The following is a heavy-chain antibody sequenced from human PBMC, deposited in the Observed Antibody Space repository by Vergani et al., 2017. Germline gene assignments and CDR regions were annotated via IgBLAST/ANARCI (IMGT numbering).Heavy chain of an antibody. CDR2: ISGSGAIT. J-gene: IGHJ5*02. Sequence: EVKLLESGGGLLQPGGSLSLSCAVSGFTFTTYAMSWVRQAPGKGLEWVSFISGSGAITYSVDSLRFTISRDNSRNTLYLQMNSLRAEDTAVYYCARGGGSGWYGNHPNWFDPWGQGTLVTVSS. D-gene: IGHD6-19*01. V-gene: IGHV3-23*01. CDR1: GFTFTTYA. CDR3: ARGGGSGWYGNHPNWFDP.